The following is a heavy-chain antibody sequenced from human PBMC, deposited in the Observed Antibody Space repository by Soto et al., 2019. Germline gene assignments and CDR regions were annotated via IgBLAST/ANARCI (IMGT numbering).Heavy chain of an antibody. J-gene: IGHJ4*01. Sequence: ASVKVSSKVPENTLTELTIDWLRQAPGKGLEWMGRSAPEEGEPIYPQKFHRRVSMTEDPSTDTAYMELTSLRFEDTAVYFCADDRKIVGTIGDFDFWG. CDR1: ENTLTELT. CDR3: ADDRKIVGTIGDFDF. V-gene: IGHV1-24*01. CDR2: SAPEEGEP. D-gene: IGHD1-26*01.